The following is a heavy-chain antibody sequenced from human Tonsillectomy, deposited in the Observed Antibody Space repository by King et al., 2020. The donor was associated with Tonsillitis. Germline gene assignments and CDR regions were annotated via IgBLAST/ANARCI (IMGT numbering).Heavy chain of an antibody. V-gene: IGHV3-48*03. CDR1: GFTFSSYE. Sequence: QLVQSGGGLVQPGGSLRLSCAASGFTFSSYEMNWVRQAPGKGLEWVSYISSIGFTIYYADSVKGRFTISRDNAKNSLYLQMNSLRAEDTAVYYCARVYNYYYYMDVCGKGTTVTVSS. J-gene: IGHJ6*03. CDR3: ARVYNYYYYMDV. CDR2: ISSIGFTI.